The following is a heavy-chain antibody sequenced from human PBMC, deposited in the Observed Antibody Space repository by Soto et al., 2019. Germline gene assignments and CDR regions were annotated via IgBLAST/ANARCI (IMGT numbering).Heavy chain of an antibody. CDR2: INHSGRT. CDR3: ARRRVYAIFGVATFDY. D-gene: IGHD3-3*02. Sequence: QVQLQQWGAGLLKPSETLSLTCAVYGGSFSGYYWSWIRQPPGKGLEWIGEINHSGRTNYNPSLKSRVTISVDTSKKQFSLKLSSVTAADTAVYYCARRRVYAIFGVATFDYWGQGTLVTVSS. CDR1: GGSFSGYY. V-gene: IGHV4-34*01. J-gene: IGHJ4*02.